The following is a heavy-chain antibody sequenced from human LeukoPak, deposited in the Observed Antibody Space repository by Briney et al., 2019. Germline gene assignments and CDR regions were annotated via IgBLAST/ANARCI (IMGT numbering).Heavy chain of an antibody. CDR2: IKSKTDGGTT. D-gene: IGHD2-15*01. J-gene: IGHJ4*02. V-gene: IGHV3-15*01. Sequence: GGSLRLSCAASGFTFSNAWMSWVRQAPGKGLEWVGRIKSKTDGGTTDYAAPVKGRLTISRDDSKNTLYLQMNSLKTEDTAVYYCTTDCSLGYCSGGSCYSGACRQDFDYWGQGTLVTVSS. CDR3: TTDCSLGYCSGGSCYSGACRQDFDY. CDR1: GFTFSNAW.